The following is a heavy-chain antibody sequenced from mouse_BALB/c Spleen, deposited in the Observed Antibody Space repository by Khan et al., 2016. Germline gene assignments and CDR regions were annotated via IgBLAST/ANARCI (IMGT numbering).Heavy chain of an antibody. CDR1: GYTFTSYW. CDR3: ASYYGSSWYFDV. V-gene: IGHV1-7*01. D-gene: IGHD1-1*01. Sequence: VQLQESGAELAKPGASVKMSCKATGYTFTSYWMHWVKQRPGQGLEWIGYVNPSTGYTEYNQKFKDKATLTADKSSSTAYMQLSSLTSEDSAVYYCASYYGSSWYFDVWGAGTTVTVSS. J-gene: IGHJ1*01. CDR2: VNPSTGYT.